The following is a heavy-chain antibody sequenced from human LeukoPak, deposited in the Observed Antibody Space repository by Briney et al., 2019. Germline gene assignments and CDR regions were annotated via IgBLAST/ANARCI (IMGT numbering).Heavy chain of an antibody. Sequence: GGSLRLSCGASGFPFSSYTFNWVRQAPGKGLEWVSSISSSGSYIYYADSVKGRFTISRDNANNSLYLQMNSLRAEDTAVYYCAREDHSNYNYWGQGTLVTVSS. D-gene: IGHD4-11*01. V-gene: IGHV3-21*06. CDR1: GFPFSSYT. J-gene: IGHJ4*02. CDR2: ISSSGSYI. CDR3: AREDHSNYNY.